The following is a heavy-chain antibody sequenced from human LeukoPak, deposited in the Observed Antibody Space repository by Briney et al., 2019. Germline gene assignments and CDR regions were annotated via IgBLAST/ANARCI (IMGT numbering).Heavy chain of an antibody. CDR2: ISSSGSTI. CDR1: GFTFSDYY. D-gene: IGHD3-22*01. CDR3: ASRRCSSGCYYFDY. V-gene: IGHV3-11*01. J-gene: IGHJ4*02. Sequence: GGSLRLSCAASGFTFSDYYMSWIRQAPGKGLEWVSYISSSGSTIYYADSVKGRFTISRDNAKNSLYLQMNSLRAEDTAVYYCASRRCSSGCYYFDYWGQGTLVTVSS.